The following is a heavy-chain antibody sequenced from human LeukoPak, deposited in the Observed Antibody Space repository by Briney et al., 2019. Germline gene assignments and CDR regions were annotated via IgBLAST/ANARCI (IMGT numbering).Heavy chain of an antibody. CDR3: AGGWGWLVFDY. CDR2: IKEDGSEK. V-gene: IGHV3-7*03. CDR1: GFTFSSYW. J-gene: IGHJ4*02. D-gene: IGHD6-19*01. Sequence: GGSLRLSCAASGFTFSSYWMTWVRQAPGKGLEWVANIKEDGSEKYYVDSVKGRFTISRDNAKNPLYLQMNSLRAEDTAVYYCAGGWGWLVFDYWGQGTLVTVSS.